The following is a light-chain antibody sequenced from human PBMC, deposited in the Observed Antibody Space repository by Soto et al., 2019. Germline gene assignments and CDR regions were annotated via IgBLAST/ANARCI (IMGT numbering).Light chain of an antibody. J-gene: IGLJ1*01. Sequence: QSALTQPRSMSGSPGQSVTISCTGTSSDVGSYNYVYWYQQHPGKDPELLIFDVNKRPTGVPGRFSGSKSCSTPSLTILGLQNEDEADYYCCSYAANAFVFGSGTKVTVL. CDR1: SSDVGSYNY. CDR2: DVN. V-gene: IGLV2-11*01. CDR3: CSYAANAFV.